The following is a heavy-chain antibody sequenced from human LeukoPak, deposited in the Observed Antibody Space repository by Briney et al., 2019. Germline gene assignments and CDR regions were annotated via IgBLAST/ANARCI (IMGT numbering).Heavy chain of an antibody. CDR1: GFTFSNYW. D-gene: IGHD2-21*02. CDR3: AKVKTDILIPDS. Sequence: GGSLRLSCAASGFTFSNYWMHWVRQAPGKGLVWVSRINSDGINTSYADSVKGRFTISRDNSKNTLYLQMNSLTSADTAVYYCAKVKTDILIPDSWGQGTLVTVSS. J-gene: IGHJ4*02. V-gene: IGHV3-74*01. CDR2: INSDGINT.